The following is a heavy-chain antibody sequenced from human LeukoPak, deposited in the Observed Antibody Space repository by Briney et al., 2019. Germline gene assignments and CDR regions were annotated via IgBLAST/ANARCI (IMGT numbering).Heavy chain of an antibody. J-gene: IGHJ4*02. V-gene: IGHV1-69*05. CDR1: GGTFGSFA. CDR3: ARSEQWLVPLDH. D-gene: IGHD6-19*01. Sequence: SVKVSCKTSGGTFGSFAFAWVRQAPGHGLEWMGGIIPIFATTNYAQEFQGRVTMTTDTSTSTAYMELMNLRSDDTAVYYCARSEQWLVPLDHWGQGTLVTVSS. CDR2: IIPIFATT.